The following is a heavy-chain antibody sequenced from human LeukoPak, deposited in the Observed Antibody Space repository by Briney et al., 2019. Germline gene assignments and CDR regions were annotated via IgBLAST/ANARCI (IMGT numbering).Heavy chain of an antibody. CDR1: GGSISSYY. D-gene: IGHD3-3*01. Sequence: SETLSLTCTVSGGSISSYYWSWIRQPAGKGLEWIGRIYTSGSTNYNPSLKSRVTMSVDTPKNHFSLKLSSVTAADTAVYYCARGGYYSAFDIWGQGTMVTVSS. J-gene: IGHJ3*02. V-gene: IGHV4-4*07. CDR2: IYTSGST. CDR3: ARGGYYSAFDI.